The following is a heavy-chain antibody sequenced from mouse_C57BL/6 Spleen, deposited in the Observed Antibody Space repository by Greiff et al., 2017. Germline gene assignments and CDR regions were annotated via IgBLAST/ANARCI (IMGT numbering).Heavy chain of an antibody. CDR2: IDPGNGDT. V-gene: IGHV14-4*01. J-gene: IGHJ3*01. Sequence: EVQLQQSGPELVRPGASVKMSCTASGFNIKNDYLHWVKQRPEQGLEWIGWIDPGNGDTDYDWKFQGKATLTADTSSTTAYLQLSSLTSEDTAVYYCATKDYGSSFAYWGQGTLVTVSA. CDR3: ATKDYGSSFAY. CDR1: GFNIKNDY. D-gene: IGHD1-1*01.